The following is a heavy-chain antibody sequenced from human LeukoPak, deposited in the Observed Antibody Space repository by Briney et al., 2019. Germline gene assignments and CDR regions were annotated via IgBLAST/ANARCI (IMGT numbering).Heavy chain of an antibody. J-gene: IGHJ4*02. CDR1: GGSISSGSYY. V-gene: IGHV4-61*02. D-gene: IGHD1-26*01. CDR3: AREAGDSGSPGDY. CDR2: IYTSGST. Sequence: SETLSLTCTVSGGSISSGSYYWNWIRQPAGKGLEWIGRIYTSGSTNYNPSLKSRVTISVDTSKNQFSLKLSSVTAADTAVYYCAREAGDSGSPGDYWGQGTLVTVSS.